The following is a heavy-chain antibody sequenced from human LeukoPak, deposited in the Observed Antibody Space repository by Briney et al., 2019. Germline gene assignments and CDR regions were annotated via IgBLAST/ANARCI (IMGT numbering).Heavy chain of an antibody. D-gene: IGHD6-19*01. CDR2: INPSGGST. CDR3: ARDLYRYSSGREPDY. V-gene: IGHV1-46*01. J-gene: IGHJ4*02. Sequence: ASVKVSCKASGYTFTSYYMHWVRQAPGQGLEWMGIINPSGGSTSYAQKFQGRVTMTRDTSTSTVYMELSSLRSGDTAVYYCARDLYRYSSGREPDYWGQGTLVTVSS. CDR1: GYTFTSYY.